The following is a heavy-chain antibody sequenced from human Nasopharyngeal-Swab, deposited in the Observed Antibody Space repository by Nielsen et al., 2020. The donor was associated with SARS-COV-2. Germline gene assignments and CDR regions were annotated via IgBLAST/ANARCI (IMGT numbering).Heavy chain of an antibody. CDR1: GFTFSSYA. CDR3: AKDYYGSSGYHPDAFDI. D-gene: IGHD3-22*01. Sequence: GGSLRLSCAASGFTFSSYAMSWVRQAPGEGLEWVSAISGSGGSTYYADSVKGRFTISRDNSKNTLYLQMNSLRAEDTAVYYCAKDYYGSSGYHPDAFDIWGQGTMVTVSS. V-gene: IGHV3-23*01. J-gene: IGHJ3*02. CDR2: ISGSGGST.